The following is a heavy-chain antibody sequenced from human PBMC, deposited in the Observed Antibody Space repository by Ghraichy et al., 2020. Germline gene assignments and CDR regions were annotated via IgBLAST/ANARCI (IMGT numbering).Heavy chain of an antibody. CDR3: ARRSRALIAAHDAFDI. D-gene: IGHD6-6*01. CDR1: GGSISSYY. V-gene: IGHV4-59*01. Sequence: SETLSLTCTVSGGSISSYYWSWIRQPPGKGLEWIGYIYYSGSTNYNPSLKSRVTISVDTSKNQFSLKLSSVTAADTALYYCARRSRALIAAHDAFDIWGQGTMVTVSS. J-gene: IGHJ3*02. CDR2: IYYSGST.